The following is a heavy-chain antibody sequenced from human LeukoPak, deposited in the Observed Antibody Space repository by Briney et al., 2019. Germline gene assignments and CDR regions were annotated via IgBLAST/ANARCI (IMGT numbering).Heavy chain of an antibody. CDR3: ARGPGYSGYDLDY. J-gene: IGHJ4*02. CDR1: GGSFSGYY. D-gene: IGHD5-12*01. V-gene: IGHV4-34*01. CDR2: TNHSGST. Sequence: TSETLSLTCAVYGGSFSGYYWSWIRQPPGKGLEWIGETNHSGSTNYNPSLKSRVTISVDTSKNQFSLKLSSVTAADTAVYYCARGPGYSGYDLDYWGQGTLVTVSS.